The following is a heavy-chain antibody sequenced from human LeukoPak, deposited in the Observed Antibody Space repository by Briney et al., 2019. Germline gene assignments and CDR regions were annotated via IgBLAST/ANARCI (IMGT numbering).Heavy chain of an antibody. D-gene: IGHD3-10*01. V-gene: IGHV4-34*01. CDR2: INHSGST. J-gene: IGHJ5*02. CDR1: GGSFSGYY. Sequence: PSETLSLTCAFYGGSFSGYYWSWIRQPPGKGLEWIGEINHSGSTNYNPSLKSRVTISVDTSKNQFSLKLSSVTAADTAVYYCARGSPYYYGSGNWFDPWGQGTLVTVSS. CDR3: ARGSPYYYGSGNWFDP.